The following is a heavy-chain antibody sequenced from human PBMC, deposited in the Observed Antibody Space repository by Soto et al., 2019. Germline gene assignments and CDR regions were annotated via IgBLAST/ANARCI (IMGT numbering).Heavy chain of an antibody. V-gene: IGHV1-3*01. Sequence: GASVKVSCKASGYTFTSYAMHWVRQAPGQRLEWMGWINAGNGNTKYSQKFQGRVTITRDTSASTAYMELSSLRSEDTAVYYCARVFSPGNYFDYWGQGTLVTVSS. CDR1: GYTFTSYA. J-gene: IGHJ4*02. D-gene: IGHD1-26*01. CDR3: ARVFSPGNYFDY. CDR2: INAGNGNT.